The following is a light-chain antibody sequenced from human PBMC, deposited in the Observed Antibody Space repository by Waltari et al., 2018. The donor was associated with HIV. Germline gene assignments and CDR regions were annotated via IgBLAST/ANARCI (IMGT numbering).Light chain of an antibody. V-gene: IGLV2-14*01. CDR1: SRDVGGHNY. CDR2: DVS. J-gene: IGLJ3*02. CDR3: SSYTSSSTWV. Sequence: QSALTQPASASGSPGQSITISCTGTSRDVGGHNYVSWYQQQPGKAPKLMIYDVSNRPSGVSNRFSGSKSGNTASLTISGLQAEDEADYYCSSYTSSSTWVFGGGTKLTVL.